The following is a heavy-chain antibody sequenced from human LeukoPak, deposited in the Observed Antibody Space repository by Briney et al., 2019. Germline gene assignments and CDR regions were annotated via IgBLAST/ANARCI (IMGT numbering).Heavy chain of an antibody. D-gene: IGHD2-2*01. Sequence: SETLSLTCTVSGGSISSGTYYWNWIRKPAGKGLEWIGRIYTSGSTNYNPSLKSRVTISVDTSKNQFSLNLSSVTAADTAVYYCAREAFYQPLLTYYFDYWGQGTLVTVSS. CDR3: AREAFYQPLLTYYFDY. V-gene: IGHV4-61*02. CDR2: IYTSGST. CDR1: GGSISSGTYY. J-gene: IGHJ4*02.